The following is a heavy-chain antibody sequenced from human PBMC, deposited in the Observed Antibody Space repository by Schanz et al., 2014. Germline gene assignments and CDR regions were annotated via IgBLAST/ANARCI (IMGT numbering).Heavy chain of an antibody. CDR2: ISGSGGST. D-gene: IGHD4-17*01. CDR1: GFTFSDHY. J-gene: IGHJ4*02. Sequence: PGGSLRLSCAASGFTFSDHYMDWVRQAPGKGLEWVSAISGSGGSTYYADSVKGRFTISRDRFQNTLYLRMSSLRAEDTAVYYCARPRFDYGEVDYWGQGTLVTVSS. V-gene: IGHV3-23*01. CDR3: ARPRFDYGEVDY.